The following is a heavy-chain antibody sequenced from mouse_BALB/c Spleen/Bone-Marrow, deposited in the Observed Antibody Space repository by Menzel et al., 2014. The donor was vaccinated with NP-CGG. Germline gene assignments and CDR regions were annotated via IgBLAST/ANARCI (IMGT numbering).Heavy chain of an antibody. V-gene: IGHV1-14*01. J-gene: IGHJ4*01. D-gene: IGHD2-1*01. CDR3: ARRKYGNYEGAMDF. CDR1: GSTFTYYI. CDR2: FNPHNSDI. Sequence: EVQLQQSGPELVKPGASVKMSCKASGSTFTYYIIHWVKQKPGQGLEWIGYFNPHNSDIIYYEKSKGKATLTTDRSSSTAYMELSSLTSEDSAVYYCARRKYGNYEGAMDFWGQGTSVIVSS.